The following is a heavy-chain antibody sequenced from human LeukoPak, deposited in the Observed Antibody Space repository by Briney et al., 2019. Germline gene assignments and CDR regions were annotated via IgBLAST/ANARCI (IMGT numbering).Heavy chain of an antibody. CDR2: IYYSGST. J-gene: IGHJ3*02. CDR3: ARRSSGSYLAAFDI. D-gene: IGHD1-26*01. CDR1: GGSISSSSYY. V-gene: IGHV4-39*01. Sequence: RPSETLSLTCTVSGGSISSSSYYWGWIRQPPGKGLEWIGSIYYSGSTYYNPSLKSRVTISVDTSKNQFSLKLSSVTAADTAVYYCARRSSGSYLAAFDIWGQGTMVTVSS.